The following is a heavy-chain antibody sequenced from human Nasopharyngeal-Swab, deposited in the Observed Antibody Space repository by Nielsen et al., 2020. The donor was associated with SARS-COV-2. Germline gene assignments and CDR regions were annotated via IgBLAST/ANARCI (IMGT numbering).Heavy chain of an antibody. V-gene: IGHV3-7*03. J-gene: IGHJ4*02. D-gene: IGHD1-26*01. CDR3: ARAVAGATDY. CDR1: GFTFSTFW. CDR2: IKEDGSQK. Sequence: GESLKISCAVSGFTFSTFWMTWVRQAPGKGLEWVANIKEDGSQKYYLDSVKGRFTISRDNAKNSLYLQMNSLRAEDTAIYSCARAVAGATDYWGQGTLVTVSS.